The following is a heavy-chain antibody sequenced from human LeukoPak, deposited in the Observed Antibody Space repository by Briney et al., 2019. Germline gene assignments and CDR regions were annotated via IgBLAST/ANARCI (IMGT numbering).Heavy chain of an antibody. CDR1: GFTFSIYT. V-gene: IGHV3-21*04. Sequence: GGSLRLSCEASGFTFSIYTMNWVRQAPGKGLEWVSLISAGSRHIYYADSVRGRFTISRDDAKNSLYLQMNSLRAEDTAVYYCAKDAEGSSYDYYYYMDVWGKGTTVTVSS. CDR2: ISAGSRHI. CDR3: AKDAEGSSYDYYYYMDV. D-gene: IGHD6-13*01. J-gene: IGHJ6*03.